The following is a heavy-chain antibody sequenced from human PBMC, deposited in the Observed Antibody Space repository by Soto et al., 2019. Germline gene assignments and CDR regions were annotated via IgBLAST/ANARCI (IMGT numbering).Heavy chain of an antibody. V-gene: IGHV4-59*01. CDR1: GGSMRNYF. CDR2: IHYSGTT. J-gene: IGHJ4*02. Sequence: NPSETLSLTCTVSGGSMRNYFWTWIRQPPGKGLEWIGYIHYSGTTSFFPSYNPSLRSRVTISEDTPKNQFSLKLLSVTTADTAVYFCAAGEASSRNPARCYLDFWGRGTLVTVCS. D-gene: IGHD6-13*01. CDR3: AAGEASSRNPARCYLDF.